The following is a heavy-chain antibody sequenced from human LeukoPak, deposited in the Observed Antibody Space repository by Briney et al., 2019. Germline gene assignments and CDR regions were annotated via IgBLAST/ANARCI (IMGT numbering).Heavy chain of an antibody. Sequence: GGSLRLSCAASGFTFSSYSMNWVRQAPGKGLEWVSSISSSSSYIYYADSVKGRFTISRDNAKNSLYLQMYSLRAEDTAVYYCARTDSSGWLADYYYYYGMDVWGQGTTVTVSS. J-gene: IGHJ6*02. CDR2: ISSSSSYI. D-gene: IGHD6-19*01. V-gene: IGHV3-21*01. CDR3: ARTDSSGWLADYYYYYGMDV. CDR1: GFTFSSYS.